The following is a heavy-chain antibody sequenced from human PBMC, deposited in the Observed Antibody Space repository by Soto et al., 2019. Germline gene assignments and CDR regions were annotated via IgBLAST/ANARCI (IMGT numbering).Heavy chain of an antibody. CDR2: IYYSGST. J-gene: IGHJ4*02. Sequence: SETLSLTCTVSGGSISSGGYYWSWIRQHPGKGLEWIGYIYYSGSTYYNPSLKSRVTISVDTSKNQFSLKLSSVTAADTAVYYCARESVGITMVRGRPDYFDYWGQGTLVTVSS. D-gene: IGHD3-10*01. CDR3: ARESVGITMVRGRPDYFDY. V-gene: IGHV4-31*03. CDR1: GGSISSGGYY.